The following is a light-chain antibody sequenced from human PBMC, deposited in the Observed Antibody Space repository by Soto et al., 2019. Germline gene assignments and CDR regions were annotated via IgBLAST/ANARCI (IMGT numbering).Light chain of an antibody. CDR3: QQYNNLPYT. J-gene: IGKJ2*01. Sequence: DIQMTQSPSSLSASLGDIVTITCQASQAISKYLHWYHQRPGKAPILVIYDASNLEAGAPSRFSGGGSGTSFTLTISRLQPEDIGTYFCQQYNNLPYTFGQGKKLDIK. CDR1: QAISKY. CDR2: DAS. V-gene: IGKV1-33*01.